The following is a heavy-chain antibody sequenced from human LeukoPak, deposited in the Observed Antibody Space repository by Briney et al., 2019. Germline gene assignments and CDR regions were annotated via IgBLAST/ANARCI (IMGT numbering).Heavy chain of an antibody. CDR2: VYSGGAA. CDR3: ARGAYRISWPGIDY. J-gene: IGHJ4*02. Sequence: GGSLRLSCAASGFTVISNLMTWVRQSPGGGLGWLSSVYSGGAAYYADSVKGRFTISRDHSNNSVSLQMTNLRVEDTAIYYCARGAYRISWPGIDYWGQGTLVTVSS. V-gene: IGHV3-53*01. CDR1: GFTVISNL. D-gene: IGHD3-16*02.